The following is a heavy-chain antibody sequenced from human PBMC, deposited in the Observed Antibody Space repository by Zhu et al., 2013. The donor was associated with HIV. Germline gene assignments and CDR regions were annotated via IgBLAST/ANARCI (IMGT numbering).Heavy chain of an antibody. Sequence: QVQLVQSGAEVKKPGSSVKVSCKASGGTFSSYAISWVRQAPGQGLEWMGGIIPIFGTANYAQKFQGRVTITADKSTSTAYMELSSLRSEDTAVYYCARGGTRTVTPNYYYYYMDVWAKGPRSPSP. D-gene: IGHD4-17*01. J-gene: IGHJ6*03. CDR3: ARGGTRTVTPNYYYYYMDV. CDR2: IIPIFGTA. V-gene: IGHV1-69*06. CDR1: GGTFSSYA.